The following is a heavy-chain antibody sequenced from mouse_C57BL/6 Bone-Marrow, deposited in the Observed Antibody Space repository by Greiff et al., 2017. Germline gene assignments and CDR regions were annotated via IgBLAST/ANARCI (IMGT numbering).Heavy chain of an antibody. D-gene: IGHD2-5*01. Sequence: QFQLQQPGAELVKPGASVKMSCKASGYTFTSYWITWVKQRPGQGLEWIGDIYPGSGSTNYNEKFKNKATLTVDTSSSTAYMQLSSLTSEDSAVYYCARPYYSNYWYFDVWGTGTTVTVSS. J-gene: IGHJ1*03. V-gene: IGHV1-55*01. CDR3: ARPYYSNYWYFDV. CDR2: IYPGSGST. CDR1: GYTFTSYW.